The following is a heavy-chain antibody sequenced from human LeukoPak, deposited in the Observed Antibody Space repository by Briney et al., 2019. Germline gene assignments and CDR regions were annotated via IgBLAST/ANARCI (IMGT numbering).Heavy chain of an antibody. V-gene: IGHV3-7*01. Sequence: PGGSLRLSCAASGFTFRSCWMSWVRQAPGKGLEWVANINDDGSKNYYVDSVKGRFTISRDNAKNSLYLQMNSLRAEDTAVYYCARDPYNYDRSGYKLDSYFDYWGQGTLVTVSS. J-gene: IGHJ4*02. CDR3: ARDPYNYDRSGYKLDSYFDY. D-gene: IGHD3-22*01. CDR2: INDDGSKN. CDR1: GFTFRSCW.